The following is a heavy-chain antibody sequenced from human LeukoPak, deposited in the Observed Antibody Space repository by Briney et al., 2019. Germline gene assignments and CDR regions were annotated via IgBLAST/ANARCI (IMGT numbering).Heavy chain of an antibody. D-gene: IGHD3-16*02. Sequence: KAGGSLRLSCAASGFTFSNAWMSWVRQAPGKGLEWVGRIKSKTDGGTTDYAAPVKGRFTISRDDSKNTLYLQMNSLKTEDTAVYYCTTDRAYDYVWGSYRDYWGQGTLVTVSS. V-gene: IGHV3-15*01. CDR2: IKSKTDGGTT. CDR1: GFTFSNAW. J-gene: IGHJ4*02. CDR3: TTDRAYDYVWGSYRDY.